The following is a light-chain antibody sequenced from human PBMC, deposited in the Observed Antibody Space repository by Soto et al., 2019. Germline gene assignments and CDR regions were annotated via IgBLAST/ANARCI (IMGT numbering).Light chain of an antibody. CDR1: QSINNY. CDR3: QQDLRPPLT. V-gene: IGKV1-39*01. CDR2: AAS. Sequence: DIQMTQSPSSLSASVGDRFTLTCRASQSINNYLNWYQQKPGKAPGLLIYAASSLQRGVPSRFSASGSGTHFTLTIGSLQPADFATYYCQQDLRPPLTFGPGTRVEIK. J-gene: IGKJ3*01.